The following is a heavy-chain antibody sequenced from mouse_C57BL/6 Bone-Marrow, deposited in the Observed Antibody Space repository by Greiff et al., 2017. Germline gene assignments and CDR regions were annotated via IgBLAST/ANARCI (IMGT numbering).Heavy chain of an antibody. Sequence: EVKLVESGGDLVKPGGSLKLSCAASGFTFSSYGMSWVRQTPDKRLEWVATISSGGSYTYYPDSVKGRFTISRDNAKNTLYLQMSSLKSEDTAMYYCARQNYGNYPFYFDYWGQGTTLTVSS. J-gene: IGHJ2*01. D-gene: IGHD2-1*01. CDR1: GFTFSSYG. V-gene: IGHV5-6*01. CDR2: ISSGGSYT. CDR3: ARQNYGNYPFYFDY.